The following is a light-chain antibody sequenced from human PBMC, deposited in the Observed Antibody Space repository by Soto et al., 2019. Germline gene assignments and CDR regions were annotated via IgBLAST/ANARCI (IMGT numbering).Light chain of an antibody. CDR2: LNSDGSH. CDR3: QTWGTGIHV. V-gene: IGLV4-69*01. J-gene: IGLJ1*01. CDR1: SGHSSYA. Sequence: QLVLTQSPSASASLGASVKFTCTLSSGHSSYAIAWHQQQPEKGPRYLMKLNSDGSHSKGDGIPDRFLGSSSGAERYLTISSLQSEDEADYYCQTWGTGIHVFGTGTKLTVL.